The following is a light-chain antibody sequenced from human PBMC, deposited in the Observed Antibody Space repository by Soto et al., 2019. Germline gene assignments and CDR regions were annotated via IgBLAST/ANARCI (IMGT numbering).Light chain of an antibody. CDR2: AAS. J-gene: IGKJ1*01. Sequence: LQMTQSPSSLSASVADRVIITCRASQSISNHLNWYQQKPGKAPKLLSFAASSLQSGVPSRFSGSRSGPEFTLTISSLKPDDFETYYCQHYNSYSEAFGQGTKVDIK. CDR1: QSISNH. CDR3: QHYNSYSEA. V-gene: IGKV1-39*01.